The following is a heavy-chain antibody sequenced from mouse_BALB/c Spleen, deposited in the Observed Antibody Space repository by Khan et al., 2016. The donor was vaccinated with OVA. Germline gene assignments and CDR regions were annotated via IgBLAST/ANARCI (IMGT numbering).Heavy chain of an antibody. CDR1: GYTFTNYG. Sequence: QIQLVQSGPELKKPGETVKISCKASGYTFTNYGMNWVKQAPGKGLKWMGWINTNTGEPTYAEEFKGRFAFSLETSASTAYLQLKNLKNEETATYFCARGNYYGSNSWFAYWGQGTLVTVSA. CDR3: ARGNYYGSNSWFAY. V-gene: IGHV9-3*02. CDR2: INTNTGEP. D-gene: IGHD1-1*01. J-gene: IGHJ3*01.